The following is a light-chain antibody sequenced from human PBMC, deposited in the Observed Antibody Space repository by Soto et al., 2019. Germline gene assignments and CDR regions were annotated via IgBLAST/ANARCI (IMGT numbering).Light chain of an antibody. J-gene: IGKJ3*01. V-gene: IGKV1-17*01. CDR3: LQHNTYPFT. CDR1: QGTGNN. Sequence: DLQMTQSPSSLSASVGDRVTITCRASQGTGNNLGWYQQKAGKAPQRLISATSRLESGVPSTFSGSGSGTEFILTISSLQPEDFATYYCLQHNTYPFTFGPGTKVDIK. CDR2: ATS.